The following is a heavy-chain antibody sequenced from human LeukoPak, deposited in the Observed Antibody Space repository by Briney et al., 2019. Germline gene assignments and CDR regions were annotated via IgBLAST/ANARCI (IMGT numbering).Heavy chain of an antibody. Sequence: SETLSLTCTVSGDSIIGSTYDRGRLPQPDWAWIRQPPGKGLEWIGNVFHNGDTRYNPSLESRVSISVDTSKNQFSLNLNFVTAADTAVYYCVRYGTVYSFDTWGQGTLVTVSS. CDR2: VFHNGDT. V-gene: IGHV4-39*01. D-gene: IGHD3-9*01. CDR3: VRYGTVYSFDT. CDR1: GDSIIGSTYD. J-gene: IGHJ4*02.